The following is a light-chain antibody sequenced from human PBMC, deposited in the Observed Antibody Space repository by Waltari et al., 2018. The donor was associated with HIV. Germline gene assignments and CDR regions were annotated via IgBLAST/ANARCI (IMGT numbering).Light chain of an antibody. J-gene: IGKJ4*01. Sequence: EIVMTQSPATLSGSPGEGVTLSCRASQSIIINLAWYQQKPGQAPRLLMFGTSNRPTGVPARFSGSGSGTEFSLTISSLQSEDFAVYYCQQYNNWPLTFGGGTKVEIK. CDR3: QQYNNWPLT. V-gene: IGKV3-15*01. CDR2: GTS. CDR1: QSIIIN.